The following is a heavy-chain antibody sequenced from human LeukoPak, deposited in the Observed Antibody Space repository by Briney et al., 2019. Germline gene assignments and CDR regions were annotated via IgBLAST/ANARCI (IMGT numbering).Heavy chain of an antibody. CDR2: IHHSGSS. V-gene: IGHV4-31*03. J-gene: IGHJ4*02. CDR3: ARGGNRFGGFYFDY. Sequence: SQTLSPTCTVSADSLSSGGHYWAWIRQLPGKGLESIGFIHHSGSSRHNPSLKDRVAISVDASRKQFALRLSSVTAADMAIYYCARGGNRFGGFYFDYWGQGIQVIVSS. CDR1: ADSLSSGGHY. D-gene: IGHD3-10*01.